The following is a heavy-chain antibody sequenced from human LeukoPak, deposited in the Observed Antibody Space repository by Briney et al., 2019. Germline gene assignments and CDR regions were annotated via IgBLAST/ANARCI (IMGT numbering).Heavy chain of an antibody. CDR1: GYTFTDYF. V-gene: IGHV1-2*02. J-gene: IGHJ6*03. D-gene: IGHD3-9*01. Sequence: ASVKVSCKASGYTFTDYFMHWVRQAPGQGLEWMGWINPNSGGTNYAHKFQGRVTMTRDTSISTAYMELSRLRSDDTAVYYCARDRKGYDILTGYSAYYYYYYMDVWGKGTTVTISS. CDR3: ARDRKGYDILTGYSAYYYYYYMDV. CDR2: INPNSGGT.